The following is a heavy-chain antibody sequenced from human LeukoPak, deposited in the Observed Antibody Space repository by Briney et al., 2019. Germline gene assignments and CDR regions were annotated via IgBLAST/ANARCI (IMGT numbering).Heavy chain of an antibody. CDR3: ARQGFGELSKGADLGY. CDR1: GASVSGSNYY. D-gene: IGHD3-10*01. CDR2: IYYSGST. J-gene: IGHJ4*02. Sequence: SETLSLTCAVSGASVSGSNYYWGWIRQPPGKGLEWIGSIYYSGSTYYNPSLKSRVTISVDTSKNQFSLKLSSVTAADTAVYYCARQGFGELSKGADLGYWGQGTLVTVSS. V-gene: IGHV4-39*01.